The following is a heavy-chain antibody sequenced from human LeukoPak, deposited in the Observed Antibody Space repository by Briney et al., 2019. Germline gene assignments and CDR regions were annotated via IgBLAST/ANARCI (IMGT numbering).Heavy chain of an antibody. Sequence: SETLSLTCTVSGGSISSGDYYWSWIRQPPGKGLEWIGYIYYSGSTYYNPSLKSRVTISVDTSKNQFSLKLSSVTAADTAVYYCARGPYYYYGMDVWGQGTTVTVSS. CDR1: GGSISSGDYY. CDR2: IYYSGST. CDR3: ARGPYYYYGMDV. V-gene: IGHV4-30-4*01. J-gene: IGHJ6*02.